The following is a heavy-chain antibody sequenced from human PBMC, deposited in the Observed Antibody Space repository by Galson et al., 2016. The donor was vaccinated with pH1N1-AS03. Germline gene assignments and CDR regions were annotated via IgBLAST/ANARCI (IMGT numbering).Heavy chain of an antibody. J-gene: IGHJ6*02. V-gene: IGHV1-2*04. D-gene: IGHD2-2*01. Sequence: SCKASGYTFTDFSINWVRQAPGQGLEWMGWIHPNDGVTNYAQNFQAWVNMTRDTSTSTAYLELTGPKSDDTAVYYCARDPRGPCTSATCPTTYYFGMDVWGQGTTVIVSS. CDR2: IHPNDGVT. CDR1: GYTFTDFS. CDR3: ARDPRGPCTSATCPTTYYFGMDV.